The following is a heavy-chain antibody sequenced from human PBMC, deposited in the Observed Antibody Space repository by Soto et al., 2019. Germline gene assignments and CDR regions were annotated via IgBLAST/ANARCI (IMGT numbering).Heavy chain of an antibody. V-gene: IGHV4-34*01. CDR3: ARTSHLDY. Sequence: SETLSLTCAVYGGSFSGYYWSWIRQPPGKGLEWIGEINHSGSTNYNPSLKSRVTISVDTSKNQFSLKLSSVTAADTAVYYCARTSHLDYWGQGTRVTVSS. CDR2: INHSGST. CDR1: GGSFSGYY. D-gene: IGHD3-3*01. J-gene: IGHJ4*02.